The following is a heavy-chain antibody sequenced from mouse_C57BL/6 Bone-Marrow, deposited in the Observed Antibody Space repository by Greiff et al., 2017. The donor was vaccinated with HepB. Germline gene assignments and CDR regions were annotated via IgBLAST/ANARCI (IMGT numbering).Heavy chain of an antibody. D-gene: IGHD2-10*01. CDR2: IDPSDSET. CDR3: ARTYYGKSWYFDV. CDR1: GYTFTSYW. V-gene: IGHV1-52*01. J-gene: IGHJ1*03. Sequence: QVQLQQPGAELVRPGSSVKLSCKASGYTFTSYWMHWVKQRPIQGLEWIGNIDPSDSETHYNQKFKDKATLTVDKSSSTAYMLLSSLTSEDSAVYFCARTYYGKSWYFDVWGTGTTVTVSS.